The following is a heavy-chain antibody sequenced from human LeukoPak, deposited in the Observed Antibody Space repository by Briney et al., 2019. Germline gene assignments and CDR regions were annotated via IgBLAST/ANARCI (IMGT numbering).Heavy chain of an antibody. CDR2: IRSDGSDA. CDR3: ARVKDGSGSADAFDI. Sequence: GGSLRLSCAASGFTFSDTWMHWVRQVPGKGLVWVSRIRSDGSDARYAESVKGRFTISRDNAKNSLYLQMNSLRAEDTAVYYCARVKDGSGSADAFDIWGQGTMVTVSS. D-gene: IGHD3-10*01. J-gene: IGHJ3*02. V-gene: IGHV3-74*01. CDR1: GFTFSDTW.